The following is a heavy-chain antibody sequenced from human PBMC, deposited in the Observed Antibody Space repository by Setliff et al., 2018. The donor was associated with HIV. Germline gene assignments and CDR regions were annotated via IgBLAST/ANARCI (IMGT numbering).Heavy chain of an antibody. CDR3: ARVGEQLLLGFEL. CDR1: GGSFSGFY. CDR2: VDDSGGS. Sequence: PSETLSLTCAVYGGSFSGFYWSWIRQPPGKGLEYIGEVDDSGGSNYNLSLKSRVSISVDTSKNQFSLRLSSVTAADTAVYYCARVGEQLLLGFELWGQGTLVTVSS. V-gene: IGHV4-34*01. D-gene: IGHD3-10*01. J-gene: IGHJ4*02.